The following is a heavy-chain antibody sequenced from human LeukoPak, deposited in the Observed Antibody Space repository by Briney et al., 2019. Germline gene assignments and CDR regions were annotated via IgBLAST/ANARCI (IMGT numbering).Heavy chain of an antibody. CDR1: GFTVSSNY. V-gene: IGHV3-53*04. CDR2: IYSGGST. Sequence: GGSLRLSCAASGFTVSSNYMSWVRQAPGKGLEWVSVIYSGGSTYYADSAKGRFTISRHNSKNTLYLQMNSLRAEDTAVYYCASRTREVVAAVEYYYYGMDVWGQGTTVTVSS. J-gene: IGHJ6*02. D-gene: IGHD2-15*01. CDR3: ASRTREVVAAVEYYYYGMDV.